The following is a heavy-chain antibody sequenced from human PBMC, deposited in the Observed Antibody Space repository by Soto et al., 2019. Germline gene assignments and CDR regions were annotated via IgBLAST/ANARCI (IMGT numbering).Heavy chain of an antibody. Sequence: GASVKVSCKASGYTFTSYAMHWVRQAPGQRHERMGWINAGNGNTKYSQKFQGRVTITRDTSASTAYMELSSLRSEDTAVYYCARDAYRYYDSSGYYYGYWGQGTLVTVPQ. V-gene: IGHV1-3*01. CDR1: GYTFTSYA. CDR2: INAGNGNT. D-gene: IGHD3-22*01. CDR3: ARDAYRYYDSSGYYYGY. J-gene: IGHJ4*02.